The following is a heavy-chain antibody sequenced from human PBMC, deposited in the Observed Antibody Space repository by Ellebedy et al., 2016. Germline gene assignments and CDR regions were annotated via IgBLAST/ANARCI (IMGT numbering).Heavy chain of an antibody. CDR3: ARSEEPPVDAFDI. D-gene: IGHD1-26*01. CDR2: INPSGGST. J-gene: IGHJ3*02. V-gene: IGHV1-46*04. CDR1: GYTLTELS. Sequence: ASVKVSCKVSGYTLTELSMHWVRQAPGQGLEWMGIINPSGGSTSYAQKLQGRVTMTRDTSTSTVYMELSSLRSEDTAVYYCARSEEPPVDAFDIWGQGTMVTVSS.